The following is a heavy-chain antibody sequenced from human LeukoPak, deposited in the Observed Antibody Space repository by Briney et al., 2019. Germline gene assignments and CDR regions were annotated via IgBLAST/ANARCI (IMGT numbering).Heavy chain of an antibody. V-gene: IGHV3-74*01. J-gene: IGHJ4*02. CDR3: VRDGDDFNFDY. D-gene: IGHD5-24*01. Sequence: PGGSLRLSCAASGFTFRSYWMHWVRQAPGKGLEWVSRVIRDGSFTNYADSVKGRFTISRDNAKNTLYLQMSSLRAEDTAVYFCVRDGDDFNFDYWGQGSLLTVSS. CDR1: GFTFRSYW. CDR2: VIRDGSFT.